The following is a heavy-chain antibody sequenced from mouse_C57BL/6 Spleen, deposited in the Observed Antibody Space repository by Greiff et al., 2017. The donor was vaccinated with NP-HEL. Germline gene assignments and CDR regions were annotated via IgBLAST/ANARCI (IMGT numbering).Heavy chain of an antibody. J-gene: IGHJ4*01. D-gene: IGHD4-1*01. Sequence: VQLKQSGGGLVKTGGSLKLSCAASGFTFSDYGMHWVRQAPEKGLEWVAYISSGSSTIYYVDTVKGRFTISRDNAKNTLFLQMTSLRSEDTAMYYCARPLGRGAMDYWGQGTSVTVSS. CDR2: ISSGSSTI. CDR1: GFTFSDYG. V-gene: IGHV5-17*01. CDR3: ARPLGRGAMDY.